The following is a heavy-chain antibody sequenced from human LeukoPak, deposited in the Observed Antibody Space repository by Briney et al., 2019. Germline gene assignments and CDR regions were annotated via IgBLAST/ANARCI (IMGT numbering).Heavy chain of an antibody. CDR2: IVPAYGTA. J-gene: IGHJ4*02. V-gene: IGHV1-69*13. CDR1: GGTFSSYA. D-gene: IGHD4-11*01. CDR3: ARDRTSGNSNFFPY. Sequence: ASVKVSCKASGGTFSSYAISWVRQAPGQGPEWMGGIVPAYGTANYAQKFKGRVTVTADESTTTAYMELSSLRSEDTAMYYCARDRTSGNSNFFPYWGPGTLVTVSS.